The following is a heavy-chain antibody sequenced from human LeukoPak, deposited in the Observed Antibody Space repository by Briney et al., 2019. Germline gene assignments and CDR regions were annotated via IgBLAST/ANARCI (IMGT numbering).Heavy chain of an antibody. D-gene: IGHD3-10*01. CDR2: ISGSGGST. V-gene: IGHV3-23*01. J-gene: IGHJ4*02. CDR3: ANLVRGLLDY. Sequence: KAGGSLRLSCAASGFTFSSYAMSWVRQAPGKGLEWVSAISGSGGSTYYADSMKGRFTISRDNSKNTLYLQMNSLRAEDTAVYYCANLVRGLLDYWGQGTLVTVSS. CDR1: GFTFSSYA.